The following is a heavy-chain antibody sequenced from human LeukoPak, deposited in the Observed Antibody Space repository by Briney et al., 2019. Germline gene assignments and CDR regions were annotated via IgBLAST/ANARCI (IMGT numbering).Heavy chain of an antibody. Sequence: GGSLRLSCAASGFTFSSYAMSWVRQAPGKGPEWVSGIDTSGHSTYYADSVKGRFTISRDNFKNTLFLQMDSLRTEDTAVYYCAKDKSCRDASCYLDVWGQGTTVTVSS. CDR3: AKDKSCRDASCYLDV. V-gene: IGHV3-23*01. J-gene: IGHJ6*02. CDR2: IDTSGHST. CDR1: GFTFSSYA. D-gene: IGHD2-15*01.